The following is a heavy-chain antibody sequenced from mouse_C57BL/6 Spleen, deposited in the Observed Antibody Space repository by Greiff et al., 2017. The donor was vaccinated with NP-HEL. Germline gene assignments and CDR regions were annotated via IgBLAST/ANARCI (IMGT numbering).Heavy chain of an antibody. V-gene: IGHV1-50*01. D-gene: IGHD2-5*01. J-gene: IGHJ2*01. CDR1: GYTFTSYW. Sequence: QVHVKQPGAELVKPGASVKLSCKASGYTFTSYWMQWVKQRPGQGLEWIGEIDPSDSYTNYNQKFKGKATLTVDTSSSTAYMQLSSLTSEDSAVYYCARSGYSNYGGDYWGQGTTLTVSS. CDR3: ARSGYSNYGGDY. CDR2: IDPSDSYT.